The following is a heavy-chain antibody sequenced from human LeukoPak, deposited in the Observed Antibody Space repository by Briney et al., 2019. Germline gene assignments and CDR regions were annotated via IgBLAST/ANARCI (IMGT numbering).Heavy chain of an antibody. D-gene: IGHD3-22*01. V-gene: IGHV3-30*18. Sequence: PGGSLRLSCAASGFTFSSYGMHWVRQAPGKGLEWVAVISYDGSNKYYADSVKSRFTISRDNSKNTLYLQMNSLRAEDTAVYYCAKGHYDSSGYYPDAFDIWGQGTMVTVSS. CDR1: GFTFSSYG. CDR3: AKGHYDSSGYYPDAFDI. CDR2: ISYDGSNK. J-gene: IGHJ3*02.